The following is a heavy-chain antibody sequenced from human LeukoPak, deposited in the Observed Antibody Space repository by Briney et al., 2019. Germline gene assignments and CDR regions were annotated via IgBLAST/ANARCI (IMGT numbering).Heavy chain of an antibody. CDR1: GFTFSSYA. Sequence: PGGSLRLSCAASGFTFSSYAMSWVRQAPGKGLEWVSAISGSGGSTYYADSVKGRFTISRDNSKDTLYLQMNSLRAEDTAVYYCAKDSWGGIVVVIFDYWGQGTLVTVSS. CDR2: ISGSGGST. CDR3: AKDSWGGIVVVIFDY. V-gene: IGHV3-23*01. D-gene: IGHD3-22*01. J-gene: IGHJ4*02.